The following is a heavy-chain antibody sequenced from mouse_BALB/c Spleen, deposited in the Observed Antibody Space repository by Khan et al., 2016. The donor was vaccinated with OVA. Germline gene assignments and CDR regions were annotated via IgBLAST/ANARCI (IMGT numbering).Heavy chain of an antibody. CDR3: ARGCKGGFAY. V-gene: IGHV5-15*02. CDR2: VSSLAYNF. CDR1: GFTFSDYG. Sequence: EVELVESGGGLVQPGGSRKLSCAASGFTFSDYGMAWVRQAPGKGPEWVAFVSSLAYNFYYADTVTGRFTISRENAQNTLYLKMSSLRSEDTAMYCCARGCKGGFAYWGQGTLVTVSA. J-gene: IGHJ3*01.